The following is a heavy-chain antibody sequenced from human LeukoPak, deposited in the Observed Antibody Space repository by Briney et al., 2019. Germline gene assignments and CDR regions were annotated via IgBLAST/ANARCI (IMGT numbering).Heavy chain of an antibody. V-gene: IGHV3-30-3*01. CDR1: GFTFSSYA. CDR2: ISYDGSNK. J-gene: IGHJ4*02. CDR3: ARDRMITTLDY. Sequence: GRSLRLSCAASGFTFSSYAMHWVRQAAAKGLVWVAVISYDGSNKYYADSVKGRFTISRDNSKNTLYLQMNSLRAEDTAVYYCARDRMITTLDYWGQGTLVTVSS. D-gene: IGHD3-16*01.